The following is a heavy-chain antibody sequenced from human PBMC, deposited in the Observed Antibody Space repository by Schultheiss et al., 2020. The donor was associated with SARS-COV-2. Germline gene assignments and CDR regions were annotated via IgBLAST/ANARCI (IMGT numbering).Heavy chain of an antibody. D-gene: IGHD1-26*01. CDR3: ARVGATTSYYYGMDV. CDR1: GFTFSSYE. Sequence: GESLKISCAASGFTFSSYEMNWVRQAPGKGLEWVSYISSSGSTIYYADSVKGRFTISRDNAKNSLYLQMNSLRAEDTAVYYCARVGATTSYYYGMDVWGQGTTVTVSS. J-gene: IGHJ6*02. CDR2: ISSSGSTI. V-gene: IGHV3-48*03.